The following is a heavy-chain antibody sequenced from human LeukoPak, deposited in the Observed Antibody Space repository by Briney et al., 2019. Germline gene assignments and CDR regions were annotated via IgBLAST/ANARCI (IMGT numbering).Heavy chain of an antibody. D-gene: IGHD2-2*01. CDR2: FYHSGST. V-gene: IGHV4-38-2*02. J-gene: IGHJ5*02. Sequence: SETLSLTCTVSGYSITSGYYWGWIRQPPGKGLEWIGSFYHSGSTYYNPSLNSRVTISEDTSKNQSSLKLSSVTAADTAVYFCARTHGIVAAAAWFDPWGQGTLVTVSX. CDR1: GYSITSGYY. CDR3: ARTHGIVAAAAWFDP.